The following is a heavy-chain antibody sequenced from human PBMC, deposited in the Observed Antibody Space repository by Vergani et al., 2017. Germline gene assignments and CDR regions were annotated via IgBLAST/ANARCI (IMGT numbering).Heavy chain of an antibody. CDR2: INPNRGGT. Sequence: QVQLVQSGAEVKKPGASVKVSCKASGYTFTGYYMHWVRQAPGQGLEWMGWINPNRGGTNYAQKFQGRVTMTRDTSISTAYMELSRLRSDDTAVYYCARHIVVVPAASRYYYYGMDVWGQGTTVTVSS. J-gene: IGHJ6*02. CDR3: ARHIVVVPAASRYYYYGMDV. V-gene: IGHV1-2*02. CDR1: GYTFTGYY. D-gene: IGHD2-2*01.